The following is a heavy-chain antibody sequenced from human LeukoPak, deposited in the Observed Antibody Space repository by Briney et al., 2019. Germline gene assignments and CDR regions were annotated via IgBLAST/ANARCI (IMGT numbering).Heavy chain of an antibody. J-gene: IGHJ1*01. CDR1: GFTFNTYS. V-gene: IGHV3-23*01. Sequence: PWGSQRLSCAASGFTFNTYSMNWVGQAPWKGLEWVSAISGSGGSTYYADAVKGRFTISRDNSKNTLYLQMNSLRAEDTAVYYCAREPGEQWLVRRYFQHWGHGALVSVSS. CDR2: ISGSGGST. D-gene: IGHD6-19*01. CDR3: AREPGEQWLVRRYFQH.